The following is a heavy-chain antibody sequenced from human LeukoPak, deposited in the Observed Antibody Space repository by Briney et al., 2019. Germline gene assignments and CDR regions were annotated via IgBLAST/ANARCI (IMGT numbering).Heavy chain of an antibody. Sequence: SETLSLTCTVSGGSISSYYWNWIRQPAGKGLEWIGRIYVSGSTTYNPSLRSRVTMSIDTSKNQVSLTLRSVTAADTAVYYCARGDYYYYYMDVWGKGTTVTVSS. CDR1: GGSISSYY. CDR3: ARGDYYYYYMDV. J-gene: IGHJ6*03. CDR2: IYVSGST. V-gene: IGHV4-4*07.